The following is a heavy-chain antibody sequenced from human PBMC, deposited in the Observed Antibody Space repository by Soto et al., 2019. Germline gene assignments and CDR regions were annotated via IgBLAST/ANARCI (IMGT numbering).Heavy chain of an antibody. J-gene: IGHJ4*02. V-gene: IGHV3-7*01. Sequence: GGSLRLSCSTSGFTFSRYWMTWVRQVPGKGLEWVANINQDGTEKYYLASVKGRFTISRDNAKDSLDLQMNALSADDTAVYYCAKAPDGSGREYYCDYWGQGTLVTVSS. CDR1: GFTFSRYW. CDR3: AKAPDGSGREYYCDY. CDR2: INQDGTEK. D-gene: IGHD3-10*01.